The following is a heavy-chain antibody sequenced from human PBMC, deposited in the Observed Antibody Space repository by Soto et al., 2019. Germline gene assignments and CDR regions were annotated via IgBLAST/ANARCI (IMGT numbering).Heavy chain of an antibody. Sequence: QVQLVESGGGVVKPGRSLRLSCAASGFTFSSYAMHWVRQAPGKGLEWVAVISYDGSNKYYADSVKGRFTISRDNSKNTLYLQMNSLRAEDTAVYYCARVWYSSSRHDDDYWGQGTLVTVSS. CDR1: GFTFSSYA. CDR3: ARVWYSSSRHDDDY. D-gene: IGHD6-13*01. V-gene: IGHV3-30-3*01. CDR2: ISYDGSNK. J-gene: IGHJ4*02.